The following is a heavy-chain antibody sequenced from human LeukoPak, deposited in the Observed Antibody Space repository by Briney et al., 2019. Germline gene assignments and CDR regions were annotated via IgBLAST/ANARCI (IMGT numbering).Heavy chain of an antibody. CDR3: ASRQGLGWHYVN. V-gene: IGHV3-23*01. J-gene: IGHJ4*02. CDR2: ISDSGSTT. D-gene: IGHD3-10*02. Sequence: GGSLRPSGENSGFTFTGYAWSGVGRVPGRGLYGVSGISDSGSTTYYADSVKGRFTISRDNSKNTLYLQMNSLRAEDTAVYYCASRQGLGWHYVNWGQGTLVTVSS. CDR1: GFTFTGYA.